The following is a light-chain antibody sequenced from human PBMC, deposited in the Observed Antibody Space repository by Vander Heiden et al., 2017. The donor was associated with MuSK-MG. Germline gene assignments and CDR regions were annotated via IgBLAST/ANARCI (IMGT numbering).Light chain of an antibody. CDR1: SSDVGAYNF. CDR2: EGT. CDR3: SSYGGSNNLV. V-gene: IGLV2-8*01. Sequence: QAALTQPPSASGSPGQSVTISCTGTSSDVGAYNFVSWYQQYPGKAPKLIIYEGTKRPSGVPDRFSGAKSGNTASLNVSGLQTEDEADYYCSSYGGSNNLVCGGGTKLSVL. J-gene: IGLJ2*01.